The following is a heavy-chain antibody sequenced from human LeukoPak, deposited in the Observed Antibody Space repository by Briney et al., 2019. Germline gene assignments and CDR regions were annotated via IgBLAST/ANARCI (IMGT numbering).Heavy chain of an antibody. V-gene: IGHV4-34*01. CDR1: GGSFSGYY. CDR2: INHSGST. Sequence: SETLSLTCAVYGGSFSGYYWSWIRQPPGKGLEWIGEINHSGSTNYNPSLKSRVTMSVDTSKNQFSLKLSSVTAADTAVYYCARGRRMVRGVIITYNWFDPWGQGTLVTVSS. D-gene: IGHD3-10*01. CDR3: ARGRRMVRGVIITYNWFDP. J-gene: IGHJ5*02.